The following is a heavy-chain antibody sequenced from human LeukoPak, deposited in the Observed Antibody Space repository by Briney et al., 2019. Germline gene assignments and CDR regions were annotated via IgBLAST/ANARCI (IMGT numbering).Heavy chain of an antibody. CDR1: GYTFTGYY. D-gene: IGHD3-3*01. Sequence: ASVKVTCKASGYTFTGYYIHWVRQAPGQGLEWMGWINPSSGGTNYAQKFQGRVTMTRDTSITTVYMDLSSLRSDDTAVYYCARVTRIAIFGVITNRHDYWGQGPLVCVSS. CDR2: INPSSGGT. J-gene: IGHJ4*02. V-gene: IGHV1-2*02. CDR3: ARVTRIAIFGVITNRHDY.